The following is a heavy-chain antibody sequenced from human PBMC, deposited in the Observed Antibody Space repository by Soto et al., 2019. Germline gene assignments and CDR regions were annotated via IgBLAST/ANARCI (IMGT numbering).Heavy chain of an antibody. J-gene: IGHJ6*02. Sequence: QVQLVQSGAEVKQPGSSVKVSCTASGGTFSSYAISWVRQAPGQGLEWMGGIIPISDTTNYAQKFQGRVTITADQTTSTAYMELSSLRSEDTAVYYCARSQGSSTSLEIYYYYYSGMDVWGQGTTVTVSS. CDR3: ARSQGSSTSLEIYYYYYSGMDV. CDR1: GGTFSSYA. V-gene: IGHV1-69*01. CDR2: IIPISDTT. D-gene: IGHD2-2*01.